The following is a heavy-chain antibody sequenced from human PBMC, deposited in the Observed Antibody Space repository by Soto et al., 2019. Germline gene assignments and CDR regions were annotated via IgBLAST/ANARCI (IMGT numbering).Heavy chain of an antibody. D-gene: IGHD5-12*01. Sequence: GGPLRLSCAASGFTFSSYAMSWVRQAPGKGLEWVSAISGSGGSTYYADSVKGRFTISRDNSKNTLYLQMNSLRAEDTAVYYCAKYGLSGYSGYDHFDYWGQGTLVTVSS. CDR3: AKYGLSGYSGYDHFDY. CDR2: ISGSGGST. J-gene: IGHJ4*02. V-gene: IGHV3-23*01. CDR1: GFTFSSYA.